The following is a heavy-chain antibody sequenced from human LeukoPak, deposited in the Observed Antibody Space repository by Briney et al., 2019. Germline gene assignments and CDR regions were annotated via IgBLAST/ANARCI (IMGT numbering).Heavy chain of an antibody. D-gene: IGHD3-9*01. V-gene: IGHV3-48*03. CDR3: ARGADILTGYFPNWFDP. J-gene: IGHJ5*02. Sequence: GGSLRLSCAASGFTFNSYEMNWVRQAPGKGLEWVSYISSSGSTIYYADSVKGRFTISRDNAKNSLYLQMNSLRAEDTAVYYCARGADILTGYFPNWFDPWGQGTLVTVSS. CDR2: ISSSGSTI. CDR1: GFTFNSYE.